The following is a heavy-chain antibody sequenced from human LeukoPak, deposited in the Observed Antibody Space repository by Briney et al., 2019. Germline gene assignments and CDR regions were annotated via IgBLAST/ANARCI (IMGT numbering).Heavy chain of an antibody. V-gene: IGHV1-69*06. CDR2: IIPIFGTA. J-gene: IGHJ6*04. D-gene: IGHD3-10*01. CDR1: GGTFSSYA. CDR3: ARDGSGSTYYYGMDV. Sequence: SVKVSCKASGGTFSSYAISWVRQAPGQGLEWLGGIIPIFGTANYAQKFQGRVTITADKSTSTAYMELSSLRSEDTAVYYCARDGSGSTYYYGMDVWGKGTTVTVSS.